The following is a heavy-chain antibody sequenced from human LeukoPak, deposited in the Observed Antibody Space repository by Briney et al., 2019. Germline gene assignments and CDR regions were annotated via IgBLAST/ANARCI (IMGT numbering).Heavy chain of an antibody. Sequence: GESLKISCKGSGYSFTNYWIGWVRQMPGKGLEWMGIIFPDDSDTRYSPSFQGQVTISADKSISTAYLQWSSLKASDTAMYYCARTTVTTSSCFDYWGQGTLVTVSS. CDR1: GYSFTNYW. D-gene: IGHD4-17*01. V-gene: IGHV5-51*01. J-gene: IGHJ4*02. CDR3: ARTTVTTSSCFDY. CDR2: IFPDDSDT.